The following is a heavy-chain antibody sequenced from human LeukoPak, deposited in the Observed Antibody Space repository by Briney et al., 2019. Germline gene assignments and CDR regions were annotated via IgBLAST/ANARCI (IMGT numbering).Heavy chain of an antibody. J-gene: IGHJ3*02. CDR2: INSDGSGT. D-gene: IGHD1-26*01. V-gene: IGHV3-74*01. Sequence: GGSLRLSCAASGFTFSSYWIHWVRQAPGKGLVWVSRINSDGSGTTYADSVKGRFTISRDNVKNTLYLQMNSLRAEDTAVYYCARTTSMSYVGDAFDIWGQGTMVTVSS. CDR3: ARTTSMSYVGDAFDI. CDR1: GFTFSSYW.